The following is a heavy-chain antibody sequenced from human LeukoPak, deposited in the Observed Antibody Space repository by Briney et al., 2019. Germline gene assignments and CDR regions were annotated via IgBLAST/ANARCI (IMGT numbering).Heavy chain of an antibody. CDR2: IRSDESNK. Sequence: GGSLRLSCAASGFPFSSYGIHWVRQAPGKGLEWVAFIRSDESNKYYADSVKGRFTISRDNAKNSLYLQMNSLRAEDTAVYYCARDGIFPYFDYWGQGTLVTVSS. CDR1: GFPFSSYG. CDR3: ARDGIFPYFDY. V-gene: IGHV3-30*02. D-gene: IGHD2-21*01. J-gene: IGHJ4*02.